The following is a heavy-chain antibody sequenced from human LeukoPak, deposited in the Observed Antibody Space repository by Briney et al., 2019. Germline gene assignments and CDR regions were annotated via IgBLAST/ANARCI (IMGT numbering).Heavy chain of an antibody. CDR1: GFTFSSYD. V-gene: IGHV3-13*01. J-gene: IGHJ4*02. D-gene: IGHD3-10*01. CDR2: IGTAGDT. Sequence: GGSLRLSCAASGFTFSSYDMHWVRQATGKGLEWVSAIGTAGDTYYPGSVKGRFTISRENAKNSLYLQMNNLRAGDTAVYYCARGRFGELFDYWGQGTLVTVSS. CDR3: ARGRFGELFDY.